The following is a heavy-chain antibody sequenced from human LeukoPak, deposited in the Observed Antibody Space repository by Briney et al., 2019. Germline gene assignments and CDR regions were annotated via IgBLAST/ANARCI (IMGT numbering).Heavy chain of an antibody. J-gene: IGHJ5*02. CDR3: ARDYGGNSGWFDP. CDR1: GYTFTDYY. D-gene: IGHD4-23*01. CDR2: INPNGGAT. V-gene: IGHV1-2*06. Sequence: ASVKVSCKASGYTFTDYYLHWVRQAPGQGLEWIGRINPNGGATNYAQKFQGRVTMTRGTSISTAYMELRSLTSEDTAVYYCARDYGGNSGWFDPWGQGTLVTVSS.